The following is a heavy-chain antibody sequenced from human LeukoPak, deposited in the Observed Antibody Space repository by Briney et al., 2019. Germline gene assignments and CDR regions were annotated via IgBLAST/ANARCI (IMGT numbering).Heavy chain of an antibody. CDR2: IYHSGDT. CDR1: GGLIRTYY. J-gene: IGHJ4*02. CDR3: ARDLGHFGY. Sequence: KPSETLSLTCTVSGGLIRTYYWSWIRQPPGKGLGRMGYIYHSGDTDYNPSLKSRVTISVDSSKNQFSLKLSSVTAADTAVYYCARDLGHFGYWGQGTLVTVSS. V-gene: IGHV4-59*01.